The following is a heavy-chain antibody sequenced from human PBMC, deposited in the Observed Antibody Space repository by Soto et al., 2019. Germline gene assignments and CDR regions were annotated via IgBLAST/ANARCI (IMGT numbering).Heavy chain of an antibody. CDR3: ASSMGRGGNDY. V-gene: IGHV3-7*05. D-gene: IGHD3-10*01. CDR2: IKTDGSEK. CDR1: GFIFSGYW. Sequence: EVQLVESGGGLVQPGGSLRLSCAASGFIFSGYWMSWVRQAPGKGLECVANIKTDGSEKYYVDPVKGRFTISRDNAKNSLYLQMNSLRAEDTAVYYCASSMGRGGNDYWGQGTLVAVSS. J-gene: IGHJ4*02.